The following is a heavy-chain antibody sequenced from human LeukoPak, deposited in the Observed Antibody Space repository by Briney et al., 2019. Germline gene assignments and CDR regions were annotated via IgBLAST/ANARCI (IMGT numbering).Heavy chain of an antibody. J-gene: IGHJ5*02. Sequence: GGSLILSCAASGFTFSNAWMSWVRQAPGKGLEWVGRIKSKTDGGTTDYAAPVKGRFTISRDDSKNTLYLQMNSLRAEDTAVYYCAKDPYAFVVSPGGSGFGFDPWGQGTLVTVSS. V-gene: IGHV3-15*01. D-gene: IGHD2-8*02. CDR3: AKDPYAFVVSPGGSGFGFDP. CDR1: GFTFSNAW. CDR2: IKSKTDGGTT.